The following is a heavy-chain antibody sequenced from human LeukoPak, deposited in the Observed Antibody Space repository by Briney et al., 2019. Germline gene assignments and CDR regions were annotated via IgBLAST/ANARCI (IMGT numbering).Heavy chain of an antibody. CDR2: IYYSGST. D-gene: IGHD3-3*01. CDR3: AKISDDFWSGYSYLSFDI. J-gene: IGHJ3*02. CDR1: GGSISSYY. V-gene: IGHV4-59*01. Sequence: SETLSLTCTVSGGSISSYYWSWIRQPPGKGLEWIGYIYYSGSTNYNPSLKSRVTISVDTSKNQFSLKLSSVTAADTAVYYCAKISDDFWSGYSYLSFDIWGQGTMVTVSS.